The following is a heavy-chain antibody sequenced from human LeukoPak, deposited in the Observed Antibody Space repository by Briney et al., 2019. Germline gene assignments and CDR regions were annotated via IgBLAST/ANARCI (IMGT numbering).Heavy chain of an antibody. V-gene: IGHV4-38-2*02. D-gene: IGHD4-11*01. J-gene: IGHJ6*03. CDR2: IYHNGST. CDR3: ARGRVSSSTWHSTYYYYFYMDV. Sequence: SSETLSLTCTVSGYSISSGYYWGWIRQPPGKGLEWIGNIYHNGSTDYNPSLKSRVTISVDTSKNHFSLQLSSVTAADTAVYFCARGRVSSSTWHSTYYYYFYMDVWGKGTTVTVSS. CDR1: GYSISSGYY.